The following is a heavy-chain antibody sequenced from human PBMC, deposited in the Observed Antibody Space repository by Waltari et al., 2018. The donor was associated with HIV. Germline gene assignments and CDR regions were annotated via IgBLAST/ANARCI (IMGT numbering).Heavy chain of an antibody. D-gene: IGHD1-7*01. Sequence: EVQLVESGGGLVQPGGSLRLSCAASVFTLSSYWMSWVRKAPGKGLEWVANIKHDGSEKYYVGSVKGRFTISRDNAKSSLYLQMNSLRAEDTAVYYCARGDNWNSNWFDPWGQGTLVTVSS. CDR1: VFTLSSYW. J-gene: IGHJ5*02. CDR2: IKHDGSEK. CDR3: ARGDNWNSNWFDP. V-gene: IGHV3-7*01.